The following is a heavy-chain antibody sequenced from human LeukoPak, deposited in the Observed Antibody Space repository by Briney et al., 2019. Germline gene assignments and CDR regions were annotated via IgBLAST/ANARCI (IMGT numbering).Heavy chain of an antibody. CDR2: INPNSGGT. V-gene: IGHV1-2*02. J-gene: IGHJ4*02. D-gene: IGHD2-15*01. Sequence: GASVKVSCKTSGYTFTGYYVHWVRQAPGQGLEWMGWINPNSGGTKFARKFQGRVTMTRDTSISTAYMDLTSLTSDDTAVYYCATEQVARGYCTGGSCASDGLDYWGQGTLVTVSS. CDR3: ATEQVARGYCTGGSCASDGLDY. CDR1: GYTFTGYY.